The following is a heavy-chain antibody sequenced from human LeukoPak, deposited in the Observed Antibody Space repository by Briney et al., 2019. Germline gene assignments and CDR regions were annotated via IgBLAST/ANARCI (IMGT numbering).Heavy chain of an antibody. V-gene: IGHV4-61*02. CDR2: IYTSGST. CDR1: GGSISSGSYY. D-gene: IGHD3-3*01. Sequence: SETLSLTCTVSGGSISSGSYYWSWIRQPAGKGLEWIGRIYTSGSTNYNPSLKSRVTISVDTSKNQFSLKLSSVTAADTAVYYCARDPAGGMGYYIHWGQGTLVTVSS. J-gene: IGHJ4*02. CDR3: ARDPAGGMGYYIH.